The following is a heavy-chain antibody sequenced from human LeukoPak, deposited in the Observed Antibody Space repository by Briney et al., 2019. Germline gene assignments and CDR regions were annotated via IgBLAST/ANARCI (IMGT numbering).Heavy chain of an antibody. Sequence: GGSLRLSCAASRFTVSSNYMSWVRQAPGKGLEWVSVIYSGGSTYYADSVKGRFTISRDNSKNTLYLQMNSLRAEDTAVYYCARDIGSSGSFGYFDYWGQGTLVTVSS. CDR1: RFTVSSNY. D-gene: IGHD1-26*01. J-gene: IGHJ4*02. CDR2: IYSGGST. V-gene: IGHV3-66*01. CDR3: ARDIGSSGSFGYFDY.